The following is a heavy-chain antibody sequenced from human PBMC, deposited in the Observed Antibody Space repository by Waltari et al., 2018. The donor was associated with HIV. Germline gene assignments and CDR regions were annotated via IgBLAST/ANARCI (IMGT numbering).Heavy chain of an antibody. CDR2: INPNSGGT. CDR3: ARGDYCSSTSCYINGMDV. V-gene: IGHV1-2*06. J-gene: IGHJ6*02. CDR1: GYTFTGYY. D-gene: IGHD2-2*02. Sequence: QVQLVQSGAEVKKPGASVKVSCKASGYTFTGYYMHWVRQAPGQGLDWMGRINPNSGGTSYAQKFQGRGTMTRDTSIRTAYMELSRLRSDDTAVYYCARGDYCSSTSCYINGMDVWGQGTTVTVSS.